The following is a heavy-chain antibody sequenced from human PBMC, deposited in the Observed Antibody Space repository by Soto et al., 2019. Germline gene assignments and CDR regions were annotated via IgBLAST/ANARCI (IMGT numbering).Heavy chain of an antibody. J-gene: IGHJ4*02. CDR1: GFTLPDSA. V-gene: IGHV3-73*02. D-gene: IGHD2-21*01. CDR3: SRRRDWTATDPLDY. Sequence: EVQLVESGGGLVQPGGSLKLSCAASGFTLPDSAIHWVRQASGKGPEWVGRIRNKVNPYATAYAASVKGRFTISRDDXPGTTYLQMNSLKTEDTAVYYCSRRRDWTATDPLDYWGQGTLVTVSS. CDR2: IRNKVNPYAT.